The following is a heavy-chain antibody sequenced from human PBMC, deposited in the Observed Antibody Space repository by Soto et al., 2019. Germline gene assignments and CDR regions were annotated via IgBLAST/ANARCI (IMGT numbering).Heavy chain of an antibody. J-gene: IGHJ4*02. CDR1: GFTFSSYF. V-gene: IGHV3-7*01. CDR3: ARYVRGGLYYFDY. D-gene: IGHD2-8*01. CDR2: IKQDGGEK. Sequence: GGSLRLSCAASGFTFSSYFMGWFRLAPGKGLEWVANIKQDGGEKYYVDSVKGRFTISRDNAENSLYLQMSSLTAEDTAVYYCARYVRGGLYYFDYWGQGTLVTVSS.